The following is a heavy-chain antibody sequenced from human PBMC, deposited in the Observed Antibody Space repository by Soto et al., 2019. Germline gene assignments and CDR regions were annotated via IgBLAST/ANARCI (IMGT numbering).Heavy chain of an antibody. D-gene: IGHD1-26*01. Sequence: SVKVSCKAPGGTFSSYAISRVRQAPGQGLEWMGGIIPIFGTANYAQKFQGRVTITADESTSTAYMELSSLRSEDTAVYYCARSRIVGATTGYYYYYYGMDVWGQGTTVPVSS. V-gene: IGHV1-69*13. J-gene: IGHJ6*02. CDR1: GGTFSSYA. CDR3: ARSRIVGATTGYYYYYYGMDV. CDR2: IIPIFGTA.